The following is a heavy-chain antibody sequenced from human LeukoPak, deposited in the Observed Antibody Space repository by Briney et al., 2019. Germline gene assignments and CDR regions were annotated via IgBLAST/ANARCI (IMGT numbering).Heavy chain of an antibody. Sequence: GGSLRLSCAASGFTFSSYGMSWVRQAPGKGLEWVSAISGSGGSTYYADSVKGRFTISRDNAKNSLYLQMNSLRAEDTAVYYCARDRWLLDYWGQGTLVTVSS. CDR2: ISGSGGST. CDR3: ARDRWLLDY. CDR1: GFTFSSYG. D-gene: IGHD3-22*01. J-gene: IGHJ4*02. V-gene: IGHV3-23*01.